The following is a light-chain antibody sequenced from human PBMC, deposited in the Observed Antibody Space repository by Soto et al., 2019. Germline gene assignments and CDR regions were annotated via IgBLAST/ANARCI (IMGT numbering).Light chain of an antibody. CDR3: GTWDSSLSANGV. CDR1: SSNIGSNY. V-gene: IGLV1-51*01. Sequence: QSVLTQPPSVSAAPGQKVTISCSGSSSNIGSNYVSWYQQLPGTAPKLLIYDNNKRPSGIPDRFSGSKSGTSATLGITGLQTGDEADYYCGTWDSSLSANGVFGGGTKVTVL. CDR2: DNN. J-gene: IGLJ3*02.